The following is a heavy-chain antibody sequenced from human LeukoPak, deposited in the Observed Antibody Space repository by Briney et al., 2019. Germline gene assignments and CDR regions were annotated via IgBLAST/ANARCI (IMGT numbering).Heavy chain of an antibody. J-gene: IGHJ4*02. D-gene: IGHD6-19*01. V-gene: IGHV4-34*01. Sequence: SETLSLTCAVYGGSFSGYYWSWIRQPPGKGLEWIGEINHSGSTNYNPSLKSRVTISVDTSKNQFSLKLSSVTAADTAVYYCARTLVYSSGWYGDYWGKETLVTAS. CDR2: INHSGST. CDR1: GGSFSGYY. CDR3: ARTLVYSSGWYGDY.